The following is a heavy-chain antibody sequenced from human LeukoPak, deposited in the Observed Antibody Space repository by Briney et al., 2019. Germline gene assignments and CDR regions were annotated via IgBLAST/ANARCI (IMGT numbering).Heavy chain of an antibody. Sequence: SETLSLTCTVSGYSISSGYYWSWIRQPAGKGLEWIGRIYTSGSTNYNPSLKSRVTMSVDTSKNQFSLKLSSVTAADTAVYYCARATPVYYYDSSGYFDYWGQGTLVTVSS. V-gene: IGHV4-4*07. CDR3: ARATPVYYYDSSGYFDY. J-gene: IGHJ4*02. D-gene: IGHD3-22*01. CDR1: GYSISSGYY. CDR2: IYTSGST.